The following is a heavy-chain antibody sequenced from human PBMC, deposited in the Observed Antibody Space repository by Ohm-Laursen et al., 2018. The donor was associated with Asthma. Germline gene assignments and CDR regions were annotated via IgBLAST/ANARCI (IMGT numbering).Heavy chain of an antibody. Sequence: GSLRLSCSASGFTFSLYAINWVRQAPGKGLEWVSYISSDSVTIYYADSVKGRFTISRDNAKNSLYLQMSSLRDEDTAVYYCARDRGGDRSFDYWGQGTLVTVSS. J-gene: IGHJ4*02. V-gene: IGHV3-48*02. CDR3: ARDRGGDRSFDY. CDR1: GFTFSLYA. D-gene: IGHD2-21*02. CDR2: ISSDSVTI.